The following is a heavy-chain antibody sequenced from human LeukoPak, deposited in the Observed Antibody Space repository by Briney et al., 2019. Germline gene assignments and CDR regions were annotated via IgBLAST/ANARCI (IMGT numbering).Heavy chain of an antibody. Sequence: PSETLSLTCSVSGGYIRGYHWSWLRQPPGKGVEWIGYIYYDGSTNYNPSLKSRVTISVDTSKNHFSLKLRSVTAADTAVYYCARYTAMVPFDYWGQGTLVTVSS. CDR3: ARYTAMVPFDY. V-gene: IGHV4-59*01. J-gene: IGHJ4*02. D-gene: IGHD5-18*01. CDR1: GGYIRGYH. CDR2: IYYDGST.